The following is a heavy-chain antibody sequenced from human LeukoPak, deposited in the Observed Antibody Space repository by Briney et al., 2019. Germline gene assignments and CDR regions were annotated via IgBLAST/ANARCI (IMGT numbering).Heavy chain of an antibody. CDR2: IGIRGDT. D-gene: IGHD6-19*01. Sequence: GGSLRLSCAASGFTFIDYDMHWVRQVVGKGLEWVSAIGIRGDTHYSGSVKGRFTISRENAESSLYLQMNSLRAEDTAVYYCARGGIQVSGIDEFDYWGQGTLVTVSS. V-gene: IGHV3-13*01. J-gene: IGHJ4*02. CDR1: GFTFIDYD. CDR3: ARGGIQVSGIDEFDY.